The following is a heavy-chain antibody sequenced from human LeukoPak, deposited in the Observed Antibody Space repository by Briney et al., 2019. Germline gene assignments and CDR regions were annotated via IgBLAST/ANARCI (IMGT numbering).Heavy chain of an antibody. CDR3: AKVDWNDGGLGDYFDY. V-gene: IGHV3-23*01. CDR1: GFTFSSYA. J-gene: IGHJ4*02. D-gene: IGHD1-1*01. Sequence: GGSLRLSCAASGFTFSSYAMSWVRQAPGKGLEWVSTISGSGGSTYYADSAKGRFTTSRDNSKNTLYLQMNSLRAEDTAVYYCAKVDWNDGGLGDYFDYWGQGTLVTVSS. CDR2: ISGSGGST.